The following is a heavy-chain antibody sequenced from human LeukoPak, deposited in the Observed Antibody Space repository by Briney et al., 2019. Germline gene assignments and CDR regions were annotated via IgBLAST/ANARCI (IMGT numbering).Heavy chain of an antibody. D-gene: IGHD1-14*01. CDR2: INHSGST. V-gene: IGHV4-34*01. CDR1: GGSFSGYY. J-gene: IGHJ5*02. CDR3: ARGRTSNWFDP. Sequence: PSETLSLTCAVYGGSFSGYYWSWIRQPPGKGLEWIGEINHSGSTNYNPSLKSRVTTSVDTSKNQLSLELTSVTAADTAVYYYARGRTSNWFDPWGQGTLVTVSS.